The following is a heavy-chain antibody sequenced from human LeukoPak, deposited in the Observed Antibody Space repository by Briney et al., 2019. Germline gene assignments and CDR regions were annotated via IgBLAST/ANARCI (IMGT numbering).Heavy chain of an antibody. Sequence: GGSLRLSCAAPGFTFSSYWMHWVRQAPGKGLVWVSRINSDGSSTSYADSVKGRFTISRDNAKNTLYLQMNSLRAEDTAVYYCVLTGDGGYWYYFDYWGQGTLVTVSS. CDR1: GFTFSSYW. J-gene: IGHJ4*02. V-gene: IGHV3-74*01. CDR3: VLTGDGGYWYYFDY. CDR2: INSDGSST. D-gene: IGHD7-27*01.